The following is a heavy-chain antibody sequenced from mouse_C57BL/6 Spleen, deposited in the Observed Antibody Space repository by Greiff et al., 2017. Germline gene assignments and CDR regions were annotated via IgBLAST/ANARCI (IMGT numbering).Heavy chain of an antibody. CDR1: GFTFSSYG. CDR3: ARHEDYAFDY. Sequence: EVHLVESGGDLVKPGGSLKLSCAASGFTFSSYGMSWVRQTPDKRLEWVATISSGGSYTYYPDSVTGRFTISRDNAKNTLYLQMSSLKSEDTAMYYCARHEDYAFDYWGQGTTLTVSS. D-gene: IGHD2-4*01. V-gene: IGHV5-6*01. J-gene: IGHJ2*01. CDR2: ISSGGSYT.